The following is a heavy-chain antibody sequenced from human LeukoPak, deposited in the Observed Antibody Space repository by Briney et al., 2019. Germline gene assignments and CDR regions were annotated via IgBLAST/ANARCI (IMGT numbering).Heavy chain of an antibody. D-gene: IGHD3-3*01. CDR2: ISAYNGNT. CDR1: GYTFTSYG. V-gene: IGHV1-18*01. CDR3: ARDSSIFGVVTLLFDY. J-gene: IGHJ4*02. Sequence: GASVKVSCKASGYTFTSYGISWVRQAPGQGPEWMGWISAYNGNTNYAQKLQGRVTMTTDTSTSTAYMELRSLRSDDTAVYYCARDSSIFGVVTLLFDYWGQGTLVTVSS.